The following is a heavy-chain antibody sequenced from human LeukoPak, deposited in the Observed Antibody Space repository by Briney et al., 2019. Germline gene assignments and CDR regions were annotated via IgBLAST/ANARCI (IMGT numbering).Heavy chain of an antibody. J-gene: IGHJ4*02. CDR2: TSGSSTTI. V-gene: IGHV3-48*02. CDR3: ARDVLSYGDSGVDY. D-gene: IGHD2-2*01. CDR1: GFTFSSYT. Sequence: PGGSLRLSCAASGFTFSSYTMTWVRQAPGKGLEWVSYTSGSSTTIYYADSVKGRFTISRDNAKNSLYLQMNSLRDEDTAVYYCARDVLSYGDSGVDYRGQGTLVTVSS.